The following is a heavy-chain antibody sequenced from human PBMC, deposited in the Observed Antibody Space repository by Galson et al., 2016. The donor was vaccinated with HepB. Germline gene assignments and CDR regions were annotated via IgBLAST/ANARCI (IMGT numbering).Heavy chain of an antibody. CDR3: ARRRDGMDV. Sequence: QSGAEVKKPGESLKISCQGSGYTFTDYWIGWVRQMPGKGLEWMGIMYPDDSDTRYSPSFQGQVTFSADKSISTAYLQWSSLKASDTAMYYCARRRDGMDVWGQETTVIVSS. CDR1: GYTFTDYW. V-gene: IGHV5-51*01. CDR2: MYPDDSDT. J-gene: IGHJ6*01.